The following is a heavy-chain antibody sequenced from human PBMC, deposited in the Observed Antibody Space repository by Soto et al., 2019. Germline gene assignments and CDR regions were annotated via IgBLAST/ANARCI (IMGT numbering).Heavy chain of an antibody. J-gene: IGHJ4*02. CDR2: IWYDGNSK. CDR1: GFTLSSYG. Sequence: QVQLVESGGAVVQPGRSLRLSCAASGFTLSSYGMHWVRQAPGKGLEWVAVIWYDGNSKYYVDSVKDRFTISRDSSKNTLYLQINSLRAEDTAVYYCARDRTLSYFDYWGQGTLVTVSS. V-gene: IGHV3-33*04. CDR3: ARDRTLSYFDY.